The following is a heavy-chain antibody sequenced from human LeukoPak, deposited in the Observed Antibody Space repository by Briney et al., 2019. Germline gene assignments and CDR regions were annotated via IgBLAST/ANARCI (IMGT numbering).Heavy chain of an antibody. Sequence: SETLSLTCTVSGGSISSYYWSWIRQPPGKGLEWIGYIYYSGSTNYNPSLKSRVTISVDTSKNQFSLRLSSVTAADTAVYYCARHVEMATYWYFDLWGRGTLVTVSS. V-gene: IGHV4-59*08. CDR1: GGSISSYY. CDR3: ARHVEMATYWYFDL. J-gene: IGHJ2*01. CDR2: IYYSGST. D-gene: IGHD5-24*01.